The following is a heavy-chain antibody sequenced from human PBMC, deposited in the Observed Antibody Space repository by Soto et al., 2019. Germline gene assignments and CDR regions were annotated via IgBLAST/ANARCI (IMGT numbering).Heavy chain of an antibody. CDR2: ISSNGGST. D-gene: IGHD2-15*01. CDR3: ARQGSGSYYFDY. V-gene: IGHV3-64*01. Sequence: EVQLVESGGGLVQPGGSLRLSCAASGFTFSSYAMHWVRQAPGKGLEYVSAISSNGGSTYYANSVKGRFTISRDNSKNTLDLQMGSLRAEDMAVYYCARQGSGSYYFDYWGQGTLVTVSS. CDR1: GFTFSSYA. J-gene: IGHJ4*02.